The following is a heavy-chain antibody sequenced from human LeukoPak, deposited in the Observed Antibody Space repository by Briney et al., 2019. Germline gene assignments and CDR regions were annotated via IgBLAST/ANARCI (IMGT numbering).Heavy chain of an antibody. CDR2: ISYDGSNR. V-gene: IGHV3-30*18. CDR1: GFTFSSYG. Sequence: GGSLRLSCAASGFTFSSYGMHWVRQAPGKGLEWVAVISYDGSNRYYADSVKGRSTISRDNAKNSLYLQMNSLRAEDTAVYYCAELGITMIGGVWGKGTTVTISS. CDR3: AELGITMIGGV. D-gene: IGHD3-10*02. J-gene: IGHJ6*04.